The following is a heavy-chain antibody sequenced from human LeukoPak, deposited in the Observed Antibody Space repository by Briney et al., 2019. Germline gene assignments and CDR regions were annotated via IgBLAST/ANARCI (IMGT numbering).Heavy chain of an antibody. Sequence: GGSLRLSCAASGITVSSNYMNWVRQAPGKGLEWVSVIYSDGSTYYADSVKGRFTISRDNSKNTLYLQMNSLRAEDTAVYYCAKDRGSSSWYYRIDAFDIWGQGTMVTVSS. CDR2: IYSDGST. CDR3: AKDRGSSSWYYRIDAFDI. V-gene: IGHV3-66*01. CDR1: GITVSSNY. D-gene: IGHD6-13*01. J-gene: IGHJ3*02.